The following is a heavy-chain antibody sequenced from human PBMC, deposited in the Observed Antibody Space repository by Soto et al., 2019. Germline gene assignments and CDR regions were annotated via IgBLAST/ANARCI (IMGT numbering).Heavy chain of an antibody. D-gene: IGHD3-10*01. Sequence: QLQLQESGPGLVKPSETLYLTCTVSGGSISSSSYYWGWIRQPPAKGLEWIGSIYYSGSTYYKPSRKSRAATSVDTSKIQFSLKLSSVTAADTAVYYCASGTGGPVRGVMSLVYYYYYMDVWGKGTTVTVSS. V-gene: IGHV4-39*01. CDR1: GGSISSSSYY. CDR3: ASGTGGPVRGVMSLVYYYYYMDV. CDR2: IYYSGST. J-gene: IGHJ6*03.